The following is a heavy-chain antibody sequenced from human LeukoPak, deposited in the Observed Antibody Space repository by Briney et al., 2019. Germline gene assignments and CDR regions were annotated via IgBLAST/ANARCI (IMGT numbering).Heavy chain of an antibody. D-gene: IGHD1-26*01. J-gene: IGHJ4*02. CDR1: GFTFSDHF. V-gene: IGHV3-72*01. Sequence: GGSLRLSCAASGFTFSDHFLDWVRQAPGKGLEWVGRTRNKANSYITEYAASVKGRFTISRDDSKNSLYPQMSSLKTDDTAMYYCASIRGTFGYWGRGTLVTVSS. CDR3: ASIRGTFGY. CDR2: TRNKANSYIT.